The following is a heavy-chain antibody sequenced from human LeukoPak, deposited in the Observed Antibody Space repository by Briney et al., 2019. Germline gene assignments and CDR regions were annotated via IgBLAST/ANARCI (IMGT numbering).Heavy chain of an antibody. Sequence: SETLSLTCTVSGGSISSYYWSWIRQPAGKGLEWIGRIYTSGSTNYNPSLKSRVTMSVDTSKNQFSLKLSSVTAADTAVYYCARDYRGWGDGYDPSEYWGQGTLVTVSS. J-gene: IGHJ4*02. CDR1: GGSISSYY. CDR2: IYTSGST. CDR3: ARDYRGWGDGYDPSEY. V-gene: IGHV4-4*07. D-gene: IGHD5-24*01.